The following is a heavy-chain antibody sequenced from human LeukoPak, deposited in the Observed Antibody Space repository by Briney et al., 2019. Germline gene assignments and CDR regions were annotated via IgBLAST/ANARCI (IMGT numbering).Heavy chain of an antibody. CDR3: ARRPIVGSTGFYFDP. J-gene: IGHJ5*02. Sequence: SETLSLTCAVYGESFSGYFWTWIRQPPGKGLEWIGEINHSGSTNYNPSLKSRVIISVDTSKNQFSLKLASLTAADTAVYYCARRPIVGSTGFYFDPWGPGTLVTVSS. V-gene: IGHV4-34*01. CDR1: GESFSGYF. CDR2: INHSGST. D-gene: IGHD1-26*01.